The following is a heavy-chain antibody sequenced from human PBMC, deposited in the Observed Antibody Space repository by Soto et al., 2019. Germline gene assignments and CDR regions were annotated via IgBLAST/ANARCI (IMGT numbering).Heavy chain of an antibody. V-gene: IGHV3-23*01. CDR1: GFTFSSYA. J-gene: IGHJ2*01. Sequence: EVQLLESGGDLVQPGGSLRLSCAASGFTFSSYAMSWVRQAPGKGLEWVSIITGSGGITYYADSVKGRFTISRDNFKNTLSLQMNSLRAEDTAVYYCARGDSSGWTYGYFDLWGRGTLDTVSS. D-gene: IGHD6-19*01. CDR2: ITGSGGIT. CDR3: ARGDSSGWTYGYFDL.